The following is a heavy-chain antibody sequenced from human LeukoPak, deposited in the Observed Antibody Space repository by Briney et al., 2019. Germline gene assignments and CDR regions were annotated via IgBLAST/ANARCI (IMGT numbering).Heavy chain of an antibody. CDR2: MYHSGRI. V-gene: IGHV4-4*02. Sequence: SETLSLTCTVSGDSISNDNWWSWVRQPPGKGLEWIGEMYHSGRINYNPSLKSRVTISVDTSKNQFSLKLSSVTAADTAVYYCARAKRWFDAFDIWGQGTMVTVSS. D-gene: IGHD5-24*01. CDR3: ARAKRWFDAFDI. J-gene: IGHJ3*02. CDR1: GDSISNDNW.